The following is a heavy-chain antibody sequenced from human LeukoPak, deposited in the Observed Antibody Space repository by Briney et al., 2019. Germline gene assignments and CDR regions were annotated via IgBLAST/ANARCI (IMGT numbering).Heavy chain of an antibody. Sequence: GGSLRLSCAASGFTVSSNYMSWVRQAPGKGLEWVSYISSSGSTIYYADSVKGRFTISRDNAKNSLYLQMNSLRAEDTAVYYCARDSAYGYYKYYFDYWGQGTLVTVSS. CDR2: ISSSGSTI. D-gene: IGHD3-9*01. V-gene: IGHV3-11*04. CDR1: GFTVSSNY. CDR3: ARDSAYGYYKYYFDY. J-gene: IGHJ4*02.